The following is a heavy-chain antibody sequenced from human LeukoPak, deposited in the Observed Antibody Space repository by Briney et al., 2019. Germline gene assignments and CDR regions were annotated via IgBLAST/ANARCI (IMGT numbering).Heavy chain of an antibody. CDR2: ISRSGSTI. D-gene: IGHD6-13*01. J-gene: IGHJ4*02. V-gene: IGHV3-48*03. CDR3: AKSPGIAAAGPFDY. CDR1: GFTFSSYE. Sequence: GGSLRLSCAASGFTFSSYEMNWVRQAPGKGLEWVSYISRSGSTIYYADSVKGRFTISRDNSKNTLYLQMNSLRAEDTAVYYCAKSPGIAAAGPFDYRGQGTLVTVSS.